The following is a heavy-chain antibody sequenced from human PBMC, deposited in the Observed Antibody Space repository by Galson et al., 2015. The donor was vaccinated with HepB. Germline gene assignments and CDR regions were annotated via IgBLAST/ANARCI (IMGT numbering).Heavy chain of an antibody. J-gene: IGHJ6*02. CDR2: IYYSGST. CDR3: ARDGMWVGTYYSHGMDV. CDR1: GASINGYY. Sequence: ETLSLTCTVSGASINGYYWSWVRQPPGKGLEWIGYIYYSGSTNYSPSLKSRVTMSVVTSKNQFSLKVRSVSAADTAVYYCARDGMWVGTYYSHGMDVWGQGTTVTVSS. V-gene: IGHV4-59*01. D-gene: IGHD1-26*01.